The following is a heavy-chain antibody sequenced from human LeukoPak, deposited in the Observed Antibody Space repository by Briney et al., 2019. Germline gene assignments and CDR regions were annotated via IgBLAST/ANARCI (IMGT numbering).Heavy chain of an antibody. CDR2: IIPIFGTA. D-gene: IGHD3-22*01. CDR3: TDSSGYYSHDAFDI. V-gene: IGHV1-69*05. CDR1: GGTFSSYA. Sequence: SVKVSCKASGGTFSSYAISWVRQAPGQGLEWMGRIIPIFGTANYAQKFQGRVTITTDESTSTAYMELSSLRSEDTAVYYCTDSSGYYSHDAFDIWGQGTMVTVSS. J-gene: IGHJ3*02.